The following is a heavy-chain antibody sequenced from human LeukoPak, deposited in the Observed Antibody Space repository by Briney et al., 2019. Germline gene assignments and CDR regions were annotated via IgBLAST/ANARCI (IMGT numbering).Heavy chain of an antibody. V-gene: IGHV4-59*01. CDR2: IYYSGST. CDR1: GGSISSYY. D-gene: IGHD3-22*01. Sequence: SETLSLTCTVSGGSISSYYWNWIRQPRGKGREGIGYIYYSGSTNYNPSLKSRVTISVDTSKNQFSLKLSSVTAADTAVYYCARGADSSGYYSIFYFDYWGQGTLVTVSS. CDR3: ARGADSSGYYSIFYFDY. J-gene: IGHJ4*02.